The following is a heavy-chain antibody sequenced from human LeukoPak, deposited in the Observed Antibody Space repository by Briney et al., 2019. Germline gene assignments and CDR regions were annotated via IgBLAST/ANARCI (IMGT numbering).Heavy chain of an antibody. CDR1: GDSITSYAW. D-gene: IGHD1-1*01. CDR2: IHLNGIT. J-gene: IGHJ4*02. Sequence: PSETLSLTCSVSGDSITSYAWWSWVRQPPGKGLEWIGEIHLNGITHYNPSLQSRVTMSIDQSNNQFSLHLSSVTAPDTAVYYCARETTWNDPFDYWGQGTLVTVSS. V-gene: IGHV4-4*02. CDR3: ARETTWNDPFDY.